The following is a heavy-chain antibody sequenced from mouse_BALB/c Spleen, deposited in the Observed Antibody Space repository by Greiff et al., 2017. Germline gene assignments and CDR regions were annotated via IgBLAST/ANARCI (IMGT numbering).Heavy chain of an antibody. V-gene: IGHV1-15*01. J-gene: IGHJ2*01. CDR1: GYTFTDYE. Sequence: QVQLQQSWAELVRPGASVTLSCKASGYTFTDYEMHWVKQTPVHGLEWIGAIDPETGGTAYNQKFKGKATLTADKSSSTAYMELRSLTSEDSAVYYCTRDFYFDYWGQGTTLTVSS. CDR3: TRDFYFDY. CDR2: IDPETGGT.